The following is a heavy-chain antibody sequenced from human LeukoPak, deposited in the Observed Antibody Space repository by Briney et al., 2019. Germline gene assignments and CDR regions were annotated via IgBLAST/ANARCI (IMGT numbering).Heavy chain of an antibody. D-gene: IGHD1-14*01. Sequence: GESLKISCKGSGYSFTSYWIGWVRQMPGNGLEWMGIIYPGDSDTRYSPSFQGQVTISADKSISTAYLQWSSLKASDTAMYYCARRLGNRNTENWFDPWGQGTLVTVSS. V-gene: IGHV5-51*01. J-gene: IGHJ5*02. CDR2: IYPGDSDT. CDR3: ARRLGNRNTENWFDP. CDR1: GYSFTSYW.